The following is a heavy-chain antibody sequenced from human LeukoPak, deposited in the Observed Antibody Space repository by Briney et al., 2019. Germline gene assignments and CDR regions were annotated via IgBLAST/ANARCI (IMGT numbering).Heavy chain of an antibody. V-gene: IGHV4-39*01. CDR1: GVSLSSSNYY. J-gene: IGHJ4*02. CDR2: IYYGGST. CDR3: ARLGPLFRGCSSTSCAKTFDY. Sequence: SETLSLTCSVSGVSLSSSNYYWGWVRQPPGKGLEWLGSIYYGGSTYYSPSLKSRLTMSVDTTKNQFSLKLSSVTAADTAVYYCARLGPLFRGCSSTSCAKTFDYWGQGTLVTVSS. D-gene: IGHD2-2*01.